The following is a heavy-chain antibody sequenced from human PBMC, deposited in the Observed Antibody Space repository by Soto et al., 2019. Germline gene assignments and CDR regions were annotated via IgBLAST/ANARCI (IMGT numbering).Heavy chain of an antibody. D-gene: IGHD3-3*01. J-gene: IGHJ6*02. Sequence: SETLSLTCTVSGGSISSYYWSWIRRPPGKGLEWIGYIYYSGSTNYNPSLKSRVTISVDTSKNQFSLKLSSVTAADTAVYYCARGGGLYDFWSGYPNWPPYGMDVWGQGTTVTVS. V-gene: IGHV4-59*01. CDR3: ARGGGLYDFWSGYPNWPPYGMDV. CDR2: IYYSGST. CDR1: GGSISSYY.